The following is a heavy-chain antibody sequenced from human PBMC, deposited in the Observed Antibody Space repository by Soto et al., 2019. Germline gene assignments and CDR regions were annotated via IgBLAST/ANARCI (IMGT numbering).Heavy chain of an antibody. J-gene: IGHJ4*02. V-gene: IGHV4-39*01. CDR3: ARHTPAISISDH. CDR2: IYYSGST. Sequence: SETLSLTCTVSGGSMRSSRYYWGWIRQPPGKGLEWIGSIYYSGSTYYNPSLKSRVTISVDTSKNQFSLKLSSVTAADTAVYYCARHTPAISISDHWGQGTLVTVSS. CDR1: GGSMRSSRYY. D-gene: IGHD2-15*01.